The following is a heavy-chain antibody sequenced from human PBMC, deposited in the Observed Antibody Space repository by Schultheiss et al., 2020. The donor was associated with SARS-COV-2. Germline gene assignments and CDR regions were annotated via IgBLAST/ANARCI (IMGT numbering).Heavy chain of an antibody. J-gene: IGHJ4*02. CDR3: AMGDYKYYFDY. V-gene: IGHV3-30*04. Sequence: GGSLRLSCAASGFTFSSYAMHWVRQAPGKGLEWVAVISYDGSNKYYADSVKGRFTISRDNSKNTLYLQMNSLRAEDTAVYYCAMGDYKYYFDYWGQGTLVTVSS. D-gene: IGHD4-11*01. CDR2: ISYDGSNK. CDR1: GFTFSSYA.